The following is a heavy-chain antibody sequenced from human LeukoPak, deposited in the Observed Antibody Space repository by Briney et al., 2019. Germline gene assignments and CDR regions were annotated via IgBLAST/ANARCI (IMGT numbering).Heavy chain of an antibody. CDR2: INYSGST. V-gene: IGHV4-59*08. CDR3: ARSVGYYYGSGRDYYYYYGMDV. Sequence: TSETLSLTCTLSGGSISSYYWSWIRQPPGKGLEWIGYINYSGSTYYNPSLKSRVTISVDTSKNQFSLKLSSVTAADTAVYYCARSVGYYYGSGRDYYYYYGMDVWGQGTTVTVSS. CDR1: GGSISSYY. D-gene: IGHD3-10*01. J-gene: IGHJ6*02.